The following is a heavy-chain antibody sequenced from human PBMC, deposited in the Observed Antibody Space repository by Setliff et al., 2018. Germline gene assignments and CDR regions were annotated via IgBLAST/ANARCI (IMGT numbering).Heavy chain of an antibody. J-gene: IGHJ4*02. Sequence: PSETLSLTCAVYGGSFSGCYWSWIRQPPGKRLEWIGEIIHSGSTNYNPSLKSRVTISMDTSKNQFSLKVPSVTAADTAVYYCARSFSRSGKFLLDYWGQGALVTVSS. D-gene: IGHD1-26*01. CDR1: GGSFSGCY. CDR3: ARSFSRSGKFLLDY. CDR2: IIHSGST. V-gene: IGHV4-34*12.